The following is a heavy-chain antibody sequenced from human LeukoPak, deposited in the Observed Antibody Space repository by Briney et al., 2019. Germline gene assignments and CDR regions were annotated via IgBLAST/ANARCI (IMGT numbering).Heavy chain of an antibody. J-gene: IGHJ4*02. CDR1: GLTFSNYA. D-gene: IGHD1-26*01. CDR2: ISSSGSTI. CDR3: ATTGQVGATIDY. Sequence: GGSLRLSCAASGLTFSNYAMSWVRQAPGKGLEWVSYISSSGSTIYYADSVKGRFTISRDNAKNSLYLQMNSLRAEDTAVYYCATTGQVGATIDYWGQGTLVTVSS. V-gene: IGHV3-11*04.